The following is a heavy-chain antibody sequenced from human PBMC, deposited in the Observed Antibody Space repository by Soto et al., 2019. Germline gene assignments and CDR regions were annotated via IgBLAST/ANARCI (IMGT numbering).Heavy chain of an antibody. CDR2: INHSGST. Sequence: WETLSLTCAVYGGSFSGYYWSWIRQPPGKGLEWIGEINHSGSTNYNPSLKSRVTISVDTSKNQFSLKLSSVTAADTAVYYCARTRSDSSSWYNWFDPWGQGTLVTVSS. CDR3: ARTRSDSSSWYNWFDP. V-gene: IGHV4-34*01. CDR1: GGSFSGYY. D-gene: IGHD6-13*01. J-gene: IGHJ5*02.